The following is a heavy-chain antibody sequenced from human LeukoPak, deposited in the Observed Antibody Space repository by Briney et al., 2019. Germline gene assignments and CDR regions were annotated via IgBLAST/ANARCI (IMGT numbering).Heavy chain of an antibody. V-gene: IGHV1-18*01. CDR2: ISPYTTKT. CDR1: GYTFISYG. CDR3: AREGGVGPTAPPDYYSYQMDV. D-gene: IGHD1-26*01. Sequence: ASVKVSCKASGYTFISYGITWVRQAPGQGLEWMGWISPYTTKTNYAQSLQGRVTMTTDTSTSTAYMELRSLRSDATAVYYCAREGGVGPTAPPDYYSYQMDVWGKGTTVTVSS. J-gene: IGHJ6*03.